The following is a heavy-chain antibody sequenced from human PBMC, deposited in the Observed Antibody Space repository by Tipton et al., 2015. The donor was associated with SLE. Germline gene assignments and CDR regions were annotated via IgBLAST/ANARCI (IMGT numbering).Heavy chain of an antibody. CDR2: IYYTGST. V-gene: IGHV4-31*03. Sequence: TLSLTCTVSGGSIGSGGYYWSWIRQHPGKGLEWIGYIYYTGSTYYNPSLKSRVAISVDTSENQFSLKLSSVTAADTAVYYCARDRSSVSDWGQGTQVIVSP. CDR1: GGSIGSGGYY. CDR3: ARDRSSVSD. J-gene: IGHJ4*02. D-gene: IGHD5/OR15-5a*01.